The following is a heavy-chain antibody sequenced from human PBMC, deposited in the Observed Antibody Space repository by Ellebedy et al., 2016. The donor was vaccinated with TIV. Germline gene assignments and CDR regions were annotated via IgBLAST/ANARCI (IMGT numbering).Heavy chain of an antibody. V-gene: IGHV3-7*01. CDR1: GLTFSSYW. CDR3: ATDGSYGDYRSPAHAFEF. D-gene: IGHD4-17*01. CDR2: INKDGSEK. Sequence: GESLKISCAAPGLTFSSYWMSWVRQTPGKGLEWVANINKDGSEKYYVDSVRGRFPISRDNAKNSLYLQMNSLGADDSAVYYCATDGSYGDYRSPAHAFEFWGQGTMVTVSS. J-gene: IGHJ3*01.